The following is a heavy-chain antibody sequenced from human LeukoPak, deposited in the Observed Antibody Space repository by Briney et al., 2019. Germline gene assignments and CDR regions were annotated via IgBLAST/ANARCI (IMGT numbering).Heavy chain of an antibody. V-gene: IGHV4-59*01. CDR1: GGSMSNYY. CDR2: IYYSGST. CDR3: ARVCGGDCYPLGFDP. J-gene: IGHJ5*02. D-gene: IGHD2-21*02. Sequence: SETLSLTCTVSGGSMSNYYWSWIRQLPGKGLEWIGYIYYSGSTNYNPSLKSRVTISVDTSKNKFSLKLRSVTAADTAVYYCARVCGGDCYPLGFDPWGQGTLVTVSS.